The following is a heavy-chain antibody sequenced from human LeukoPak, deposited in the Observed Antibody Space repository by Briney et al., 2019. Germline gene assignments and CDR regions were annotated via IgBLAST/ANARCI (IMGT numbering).Heavy chain of an antibody. J-gene: IGHJ4*02. CDR1: GFPFSVSW. Sequence: GGSLRLSCAASGFPFSVSWMHWFRHVPGKGLMWVSRITTDETTTYPDFVRGRFSISRDNAKNTVYLQMNSLRVEDTAVYYCAKDWFATTDYWGQGILVTVSS. CDR2: ITTDETT. V-gene: IGHV3-74*01. D-gene: IGHD1/OR15-1a*01. CDR3: AKDWFATTDY.